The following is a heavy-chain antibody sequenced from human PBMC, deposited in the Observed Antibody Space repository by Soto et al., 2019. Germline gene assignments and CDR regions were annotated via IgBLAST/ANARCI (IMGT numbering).Heavy chain of an antibody. D-gene: IGHD3-10*01. Sequence: QVQLVQSGAEMKKPGSSVKVSCQSSGGTFNTYAMNWVRQAPGQGPEWMGDISPMFGAANYAPKFQGRVTITAYESTGTSYMQLSSWTSEDTALYFCAREVQVHTPAFVYWGQGTLVTVSS. V-gene: IGHV1-69*19. J-gene: IGHJ4*02. CDR1: GGTFNTYA. CDR2: ISPMFGAA. CDR3: AREVQVHTPAFVY.